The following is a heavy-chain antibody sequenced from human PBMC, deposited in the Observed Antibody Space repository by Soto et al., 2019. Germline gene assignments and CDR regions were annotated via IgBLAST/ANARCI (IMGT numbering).Heavy chain of an antibody. J-gene: IGHJ4*01. V-gene: IGHV3-23*01. Sequence: PGGSLRLSCAASGFTFNSYAMSWVRQAPGKAPEWVAAVRGSGAGTYHADSVRGRFTSSRDNLNNILYLQMNSLRAEDTAMYYCARDQRGAFDYWGHGTLVTVSS. CDR3: ARDQRGAFDY. CDR2: VRGSGAGT. CDR1: GFTFNSYA. D-gene: IGHD1-26*01.